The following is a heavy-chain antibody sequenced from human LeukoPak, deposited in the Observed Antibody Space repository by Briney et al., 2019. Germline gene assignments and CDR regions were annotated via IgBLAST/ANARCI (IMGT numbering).Heavy chain of an antibody. Sequence: GGSLRLSCAASGFTFSSYAMSWVRQAPGKGLEWVSSISGGGGSTFYADSVEGRFTISRDNSKKPLYLQMNSLRAHDTAVYYCARGYCSSTHCYSRFEFWGQGTLVTVSS. CDR1: GFTFSSYA. J-gene: IGHJ4*02. CDR2: ISGGGGST. D-gene: IGHD2-2*02. CDR3: ARGYCSSTHCYSRFEF. V-gene: IGHV3-23*01.